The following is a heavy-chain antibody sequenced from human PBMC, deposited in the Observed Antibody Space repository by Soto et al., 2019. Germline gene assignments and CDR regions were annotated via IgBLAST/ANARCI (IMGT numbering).Heavy chain of an antibody. J-gene: IGHJ4*02. D-gene: IGHD5-12*01. Sequence: GGSLRLSCAASGFTFSNAWMSWVRQAPGKGLEWVGLIKSKTDGGSTDYAAPVKGRFTISRDESKNTLYLQMNSLKTEDTAVYYCTSGSGYDVGDDWGQGTLVTVSS. CDR3: TSGSGYDVGDD. CDR2: IKSKTDGGST. CDR1: GFTFSNAW. V-gene: IGHV3-15*01.